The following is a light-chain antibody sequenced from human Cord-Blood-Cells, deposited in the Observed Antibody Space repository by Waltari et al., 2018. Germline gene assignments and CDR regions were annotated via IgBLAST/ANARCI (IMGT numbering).Light chain of an antibody. CDR2: EVS. CDR3: CSYAGSSIGV. CDR1: SRDVGSYNL. J-gene: IGLJ3*02. Sequence: QSALTQPASVSGSPGQSITISCTGTSRDVGSYNLVSWYQQHPGKAPKLMIYEVSKRPSGVSNRFSGSKSGNTASLTISGLQAEDEADYYCCSYAGSSIGVFGGGTKLTVL. V-gene: IGLV2-23*02.